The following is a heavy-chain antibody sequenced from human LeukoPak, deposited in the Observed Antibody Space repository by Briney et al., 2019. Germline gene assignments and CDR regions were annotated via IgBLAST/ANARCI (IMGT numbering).Heavy chain of an antibody. CDR1: GFTVSSNY. V-gene: IGHV3-66*02. D-gene: IGHD1-26*01. Sequence: GGSLRLSCAASGFTVSSNYMSWVRQAPGKGLEWVSVIYSGGSTYYADSVKGRFTISRDNSKNTLYLQMNSLRAEDTAVYYCARESGGSYYLDYWGQGTLVTVSS. CDR3: ARESGGSYYLDY. CDR2: IYSGGST. J-gene: IGHJ4*02.